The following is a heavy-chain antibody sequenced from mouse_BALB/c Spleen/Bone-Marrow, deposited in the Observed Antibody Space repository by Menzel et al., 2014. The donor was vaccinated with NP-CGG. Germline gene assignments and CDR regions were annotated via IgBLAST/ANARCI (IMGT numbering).Heavy chain of an antibody. D-gene: IGHD2-3*01. V-gene: IGHV4-1*02. Sequence: LVESGGSLKLSCAASGFDFSRYWMSWVRQAPGKGLEWIGEINPDSSTINYTPSLKDKFIISRDNAKNTLYLQMSKVRSEDTALYYCARCGYYSWFAYWGQGTLVTVSA. CDR1: GFDFSRYW. J-gene: IGHJ3*01. CDR2: INPDSSTI. CDR3: ARCGYYSWFAY.